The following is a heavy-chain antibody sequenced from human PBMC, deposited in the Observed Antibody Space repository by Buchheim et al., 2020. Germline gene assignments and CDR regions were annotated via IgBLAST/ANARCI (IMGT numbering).Heavy chain of an antibody. J-gene: IGHJ4*02. V-gene: IGHV4-39*01. CDR3: ARHSLSGYEWYFDY. CDR1: GGSISSSSYY. Sequence: QLQLQESGPGLVKPSETLSLTRTVSGGSISSSSYYWGWIRQPPGKGLEWIGSIYYSRSTHYHPSLKSRVTISVDTSKNQFHLKLSSVTAADTAVYYCARHSLSGYEWYFDYWGQGTL. D-gene: IGHD5-12*01. CDR2: IYYSRST.